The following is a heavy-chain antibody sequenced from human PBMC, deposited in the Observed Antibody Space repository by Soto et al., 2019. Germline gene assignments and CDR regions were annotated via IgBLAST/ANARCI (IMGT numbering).Heavy chain of an antibody. J-gene: IGHJ4*02. CDR1: GYTFTGYG. D-gene: IGHD6-13*01. V-gene: IGHV1-18*01. CDR3: ARDYGSSWHDY. CDR2: INTYDLNT. Sequence: QVQLVQSGTEVKKPGASVKVSCKASGYTFTGYGVSWVRQAPGQGLEWMGWINTYDLNTNYAQKLQGRVTMTTDTSTSTAYMELRSLRYDDTARYYCARDYGSSWHDYWGQGTLVIVSS.